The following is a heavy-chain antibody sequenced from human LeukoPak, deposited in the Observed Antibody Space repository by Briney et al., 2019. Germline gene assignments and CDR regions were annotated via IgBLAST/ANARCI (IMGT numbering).Heavy chain of an antibody. D-gene: IGHD3-10*01. Sequence: GGSLRLSCAASGFTFSSHAMSWVRQAPGKGLEWVSAISGSGGRAYYADSVKGRFTTSRDNSKDTLYLQMNSLRAEDTAVYYCAKDDGFYWGQGTLVTVSS. CDR3: AKDDGFY. J-gene: IGHJ4*02. CDR2: ISGSGGRA. CDR1: GFTFSSHA. V-gene: IGHV3-23*01.